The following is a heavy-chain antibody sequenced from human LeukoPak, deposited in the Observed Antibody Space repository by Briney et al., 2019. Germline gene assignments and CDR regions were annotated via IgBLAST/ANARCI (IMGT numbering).Heavy chain of an antibody. V-gene: IGHV1-2*02. CDR1: GYTFTGYY. J-gene: IGHJ4*02. CDR3: ARDGYYYGSGSYYDFDY. CDR2: INPNSGGT. Sequence: GASVKVSCKASGYTFTGYYMHWVRQAPGQGLEWTGWINPNSGGTNYAQKFQGRVTMTRDTSISTAYMELSRLRSDDTAVYYCARDGYYYGSGSYYDFDYWGQGTLVTVSS. D-gene: IGHD3-10*01.